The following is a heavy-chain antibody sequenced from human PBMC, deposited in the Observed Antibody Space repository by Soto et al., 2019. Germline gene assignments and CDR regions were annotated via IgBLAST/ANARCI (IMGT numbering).Heavy chain of an antibody. CDR2: INDSGDI. CDR3: ARGLILWFGELSRRGGYYYYMDV. D-gene: IGHD3-10*01. J-gene: IGHJ6*03. V-gene: IGHV4-34*01. CDR1: GGSFSGYQ. Sequence: QVQLQQWGAGLLKPSETLSLTCAVYGGSFSGYQWSWIRQTPGKGLEWIGGINDSGDINYNPSLKSRGTILVDSPKKQISLRLSSVTAADTAVYYCARGLILWFGELSRRGGYYYYMDVWGKGTTVIVSS.